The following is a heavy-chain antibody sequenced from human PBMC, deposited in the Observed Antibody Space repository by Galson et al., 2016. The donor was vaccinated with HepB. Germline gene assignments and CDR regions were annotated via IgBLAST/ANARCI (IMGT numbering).Heavy chain of an antibody. Sequence: SLRLSCAASGFTLHTYTMNWVRQAPGKGLEWVSSISSGSSYIYYADSVKGRFTISRDNAKNSLYLQMTNLRVEDTALYYCVADHGGLDCFDFWGRGTMVTVSS. D-gene: IGHD4-23*01. CDR2: ISSGSSYI. V-gene: IGHV3-21*04. CDR3: VADHGGLDCFDF. CDR1: GFTLHTYT. J-gene: IGHJ3*01.